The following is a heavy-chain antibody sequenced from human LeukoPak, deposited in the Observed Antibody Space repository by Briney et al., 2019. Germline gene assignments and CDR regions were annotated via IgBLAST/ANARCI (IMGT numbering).Heavy chain of an antibody. D-gene: IGHD2-15*01. CDR1: GFTFSSYG. Sequence: GGSLRLSCAASGFTFSSYGMHWVRQAPGKGLEWVAFIRYDGSNKYYADSVKGRFTISRDNSKNTLYLQMNSLRAEDTAVYYCAKDRNEGYCSGGSCNAFDIWGQGTMVTVSS. CDR2: IRYDGSNK. V-gene: IGHV3-30*02. J-gene: IGHJ3*02. CDR3: AKDRNEGYCSGGSCNAFDI.